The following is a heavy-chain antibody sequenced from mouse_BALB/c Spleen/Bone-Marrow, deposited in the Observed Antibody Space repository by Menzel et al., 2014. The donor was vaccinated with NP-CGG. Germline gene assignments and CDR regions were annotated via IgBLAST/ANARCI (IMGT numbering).Heavy chain of an antibody. Sequence: QVQLQQSGAELVRPGVSVKISCKGSGYTFTDYAIHWVKQSHAKSLEWIGLISGYYGDAIYNQKFKGKATMTVDKSSSTGYMDLARLTSEDSAIYYCARSGKVRNAMDYWGQGTSVTVSS. J-gene: IGHJ4*01. D-gene: IGHD2-14*01. CDR3: ARSGKVRNAMDY. CDR2: ISGYYGDA. V-gene: IGHV1S137*01. CDR1: GYTFTDYA.